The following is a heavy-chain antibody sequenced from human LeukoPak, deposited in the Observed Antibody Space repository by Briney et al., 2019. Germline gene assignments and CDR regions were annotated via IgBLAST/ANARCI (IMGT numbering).Heavy chain of an antibody. J-gene: IGHJ4*02. Sequence: GESLKISCQGSGYSFNRYWIGWVRQMPGKGLEWMGIIYPGDSDTRYSPSFQGQVTISADKSISTAYLQWSSLKASDTAIYYCARQIITDCSGGICYSYYFDYWGQGTLVTVS. CDR3: ARQIITDCSGGICYSYYFDY. CDR1: GYSFNRYW. CDR2: IYPGDSDT. D-gene: IGHD2-15*01. V-gene: IGHV5-51*01.